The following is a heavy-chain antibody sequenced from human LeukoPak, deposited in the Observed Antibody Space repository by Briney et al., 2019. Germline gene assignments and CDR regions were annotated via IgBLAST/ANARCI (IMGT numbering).Heavy chain of an antibody. J-gene: IGHJ3*02. Sequence: PGGSLRLSCAASGFTFSNAWMSWVRQAPGKGLEWVGRIKSKTDGGTTDYAAPVKGRFTISRDDSKNTLYLQMNSLKTEDTAVYYCTRWGFVVVTATDAFDIWGQGTMVTVSS. CDR3: TRWGFVVVTATDAFDI. D-gene: IGHD2-21*02. CDR2: IKSKTDGGTT. V-gene: IGHV3-15*01. CDR1: GFTFSNAW.